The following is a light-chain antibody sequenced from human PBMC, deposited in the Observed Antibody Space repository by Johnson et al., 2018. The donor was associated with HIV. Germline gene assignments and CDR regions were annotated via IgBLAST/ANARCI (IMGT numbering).Light chain of an antibody. CDR2: EDN. CDR3: GVWDASLSPHYV. Sequence: QSILTQPPSVSAVPGQKVTISCSGSSSNVGNNVVSWYQQLPGTAPKVLIYEDNKRPSGIPDRFSGSKSGASATLGITGLQTGDEADYYCGVWDASLSPHYVFGTGTTVIVL. V-gene: IGLV1-51*02. J-gene: IGLJ1*01. CDR1: SSNVGNNV.